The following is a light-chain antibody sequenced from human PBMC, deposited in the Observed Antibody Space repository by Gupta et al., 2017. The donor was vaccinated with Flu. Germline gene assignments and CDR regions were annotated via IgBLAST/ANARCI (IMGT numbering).Light chain of an antibody. CDR2: WAS. CDR3: QQYDSTPRT. J-gene: IGKJ2*01. V-gene: IGKV4-1*01. Sequence: DIVMTQSPASLAVSLGERATINCKSSQSVLYSSNSKNYLAWYQQKPGQPPKLLIYWASTRESGVPDRFSGSGSGTDFTLTTSSLQAEDVAVYYCQQYDSTPRTFGQGTKLEIK. CDR1: QSVLYSSNSKNY.